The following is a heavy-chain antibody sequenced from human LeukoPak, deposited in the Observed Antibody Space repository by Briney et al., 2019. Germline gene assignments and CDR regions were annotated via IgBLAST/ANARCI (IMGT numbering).Heavy chain of an antibody. V-gene: IGHV1-8*03. CDR2: MTSNSGNT. D-gene: IGHD6-6*01. Sequence: ASVKVSCKASGYTFTSYDINWVRHATGQGLEWMGWMTSNSGNTGYAQKFQGRVTITRNTSISTAYMELSSLRSEDTAVYYCARGSVVIFPYSSPYYFDFWGQGTLVTVSS. J-gene: IGHJ4*02. CDR3: ARGSVVIFPYSSPYYFDF. CDR1: GYTFTSYD.